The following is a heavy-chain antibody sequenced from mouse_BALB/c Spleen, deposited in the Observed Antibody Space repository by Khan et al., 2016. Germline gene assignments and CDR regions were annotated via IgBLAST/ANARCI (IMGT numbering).Heavy chain of an antibody. CDR3: ARDKDYDGDWYFDV. V-gene: IGHV9-3-1*01. J-gene: IGHJ1*01. D-gene: IGHD2-4*01. Sequence: QIQLVQSGPELKKPGETVKISCKASGYTFTNYGMNWVKQAPGKGLKWMGWMNTYTGEPTYADDFKGRFAFSLNTSASTAYLQINNLKNEDTATYVGARDKDYDGDWYFDVWGAGTTVTVSS. CDR2: MNTYTGEP. CDR1: GYTFTNYG.